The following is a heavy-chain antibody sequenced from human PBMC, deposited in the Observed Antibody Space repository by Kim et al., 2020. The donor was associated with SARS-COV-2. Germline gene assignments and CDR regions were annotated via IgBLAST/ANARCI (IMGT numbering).Heavy chain of an antibody. CDR2: ISSSSSYI. CDR3: ATRTGGGNSDY. CDR1: GFTFSSYS. Sequence: GGSLRLSCAASGFTFSSYSMNWVRQAPGKGLEWVSSISSSSSYIYYADSVKGRFTISRDNAKNSLYLQMNSLRAEDTAVYYCATRTGGGNSDYWGQGTLVTVSS. V-gene: IGHV3-21*04. D-gene: IGHD2-15*01. J-gene: IGHJ4*02.